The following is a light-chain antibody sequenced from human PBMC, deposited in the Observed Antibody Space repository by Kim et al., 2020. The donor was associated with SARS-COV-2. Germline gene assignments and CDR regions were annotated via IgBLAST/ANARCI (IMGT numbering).Light chain of an antibody. CDR1: SLRKYP. CDR2: DKN. CDR3: GSRDNNGPGV. Sequence: ALGTTVRITCLGDSLRKYPASWYQQKPGQAPILVMHDKNNVRPSGVPDRFSGSNSGNTAFLTITEAQVEDEAAYYCGSRDNNGPGVFGGGTKVTVL. V-gene: IGLV3-19*01. J-gene: IGLJ3*02.